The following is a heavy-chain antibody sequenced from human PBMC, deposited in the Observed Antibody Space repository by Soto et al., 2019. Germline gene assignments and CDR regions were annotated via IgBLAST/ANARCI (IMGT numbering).Heavy chain of an antibody. CDR3: ARPRYDSTGTPFDH. V-gene: IGHV3-74*01. J-gene: IGHJ4*02. Sequence: PGGSLRLACAASGFTFSSYLLHWVLQAPGKGLVWVSGINTDGGSTDYADSVKGRFIISRDNAKNTLYLQMNSLRAEDTAVYYCARPRYDSTGTPFDHWGLGTLVTVSS. CDR2: INTDGGST. D-gene: IGHD3-22*01. CDR1: GFTFSSYL.